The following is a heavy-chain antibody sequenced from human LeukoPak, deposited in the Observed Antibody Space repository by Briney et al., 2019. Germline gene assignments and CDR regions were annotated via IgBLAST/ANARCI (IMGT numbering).Heavy chain of an antibody. Sequence: SVKVSCTASGGTFSSYAISWVRQAPGQGLEWMGGIIPIFGTANYAQKFQGRVTITTDESTSTAYMELSSLRSEDTAVYYCAGQVAAAGTGAFDIWGQGTMVTVSS. CDR1: GGTFSSYA. D-gene: IGHD6-13*01. J-gene: IGHJ3*02. CDR3: AGQVAAAGTGAFDI. CDR2: IIPIFGTA. V-gene: IGHV1-69*05.